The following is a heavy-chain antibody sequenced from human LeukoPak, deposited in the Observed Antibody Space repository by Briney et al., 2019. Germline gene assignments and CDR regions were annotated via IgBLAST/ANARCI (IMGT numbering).Heavy chain of an antibody. D-gene: IGHD4-17*01. V-gene: IGHV3-66*01. CDR1: GFTVSSNY. J-gene: IGHJ4*02. Sequence: GGSLRLSCAASGFTVSSNYINWVRQAPGKGLEWVSLIYGSTSADYADSVKGRFTISRDTSMNTVYLQMNSLRAEDPAVYYCARLNFGDDYWGQGTLVTVSS. CDR2: IYGSTSA. CDR3: ARLNFGDDY.